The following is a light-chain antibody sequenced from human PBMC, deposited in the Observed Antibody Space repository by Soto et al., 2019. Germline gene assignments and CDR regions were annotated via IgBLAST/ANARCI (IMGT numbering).Light chain of an antibody. J-gene: IGKJ5*01. V-gene: IGKV1-17*03. CDR2: AAS. Sequence: DIQMTQSPSAMSASVGDRFAITFRASQGIGNYLAWFQQKPGKVPQRLIYAASSLQSGVPSRFSGSGSGTEFTLTISSLQPEDLAIYYCLQHNSYPFTFGQGTRLEIK. CDR1: QGIGNY. CDR3: LQHNSYPFT.